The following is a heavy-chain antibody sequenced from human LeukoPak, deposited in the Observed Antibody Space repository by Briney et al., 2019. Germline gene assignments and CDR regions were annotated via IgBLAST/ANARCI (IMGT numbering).Heavy chain of an antibody. Sequence: GGSLRLSCAASGFTVSSNYMSWVRQAPGKGLEWVSVIYSGGSTYYADSVKGRFTISRDNSKNTLYLQMNSLRAEDTAVYYCSKAPYYVLPSFDYWGQGTLVTVSS. V-gene: IGHV3-53*01. CDR2: IYSGGST. D-gene: IGHD3-10*01. CDR1: GFTVSSNY. J-gene: IGHJ4*02. CDR3: SKAPYYVLPSFDY.